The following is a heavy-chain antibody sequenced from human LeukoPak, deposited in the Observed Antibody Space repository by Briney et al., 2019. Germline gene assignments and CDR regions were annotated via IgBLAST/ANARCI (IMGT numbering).Heavy chain of an antibody. Sequence: GASVKVSCKASGYTFTSYDINWVRQATGQGLEWMGWTNPNSGNTGYAQKFQGRVTITRNTSISTAYMELSSLRSEDTAVYYCARGRGTVTIHYYYMDVWGKGTTVTVSS. CDR2: TNPNSGNT. D-gene: IGHD4-17*01. V-gene: IGHV1-8*03. CDR3: ARGRGTVTIHYYYMDV. CDR1: GYTFTSYD. J-gene: IGHJ6*03.